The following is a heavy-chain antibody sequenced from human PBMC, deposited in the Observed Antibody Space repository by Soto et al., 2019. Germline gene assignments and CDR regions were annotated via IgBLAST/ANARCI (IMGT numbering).Heavy chain of an antibody. V-gene: IGHV3-30-3*01. J-gene: IGHJ4*02. CDR1: GFTFSSYA. CDR3: ARDVEKINYDSTQGDFDY. CDR2: ISYDGSNK. D-gene: IGHD3-22*01. Sequence: QVQLVESGGGVVQPGRSLRLSCAASGFTFSSYAMHWVRQAPGKGLEWVAVISYDGSNKYYADSVKGRFTISRDNSKNTLYLQMNSLRAEDTAVYYCARDVEKINYDSTQGDFDYWGQGTLVTVSS.